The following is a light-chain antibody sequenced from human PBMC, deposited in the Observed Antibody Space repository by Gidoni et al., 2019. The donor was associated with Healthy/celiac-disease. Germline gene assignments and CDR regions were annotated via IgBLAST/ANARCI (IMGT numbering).Light chain of an antibody. J-gene: IGLJ3*02. Sequence: QSALTQPPPASGSPGQSVTISCTGTSSDVGGYNYVSWYQQHPGKAPKLMIYEVSKRPSGVPDRFSGSKSGNTASLTVSGLQAEDEADYYCSSYAGSNNFWVFGGGTKLTVX. CDR3: SSYAGSNNFWV. CDR2: EVS. V-gene: IGLV2-8*01. CDR1: SSDVGGYNY.